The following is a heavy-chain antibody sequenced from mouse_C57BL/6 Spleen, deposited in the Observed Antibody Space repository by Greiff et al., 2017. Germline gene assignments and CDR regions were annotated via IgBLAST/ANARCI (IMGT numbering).Heavy chain of an antibody. J-gene: IGHJ4*01. V-gene: IGHV1-50*01. CDR3: ARKGATRAMDY. D-gene: IGHD6-1*01. CDR2: IDPSDSYT. CDR1: GYTFTSYW. Sequence: QVQLQQPGAELVKPGASVKLSCKASGYTFTSYWMQWVKQRPGQGLEWIGEIDPSDSYTNYNQKFKGKATLNVDTSSSTAYMQLSSLTSEDSAVYYCARKGATRAMDYWGQGTSVTVAS.